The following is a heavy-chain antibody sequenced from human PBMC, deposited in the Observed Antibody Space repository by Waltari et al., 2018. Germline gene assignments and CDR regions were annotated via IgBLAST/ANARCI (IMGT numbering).Heavy chain of an antibody. J-gene: IGHJ4*02. CDR2: INAGNGNT. D-gene: IGHD1-26*01. CDR3: ARSYCDSFDY. V-gene: IGHV1-3*01. Sequence: QVQLVQSGAEVKTPGASVKISCKASGFIFTNYAIHWVRQAPGQSFEWMGWINAGNGNTKYSEDFQGRVTITRDTSASTAYMELSSLRSEDTAVFYCARSYCDSFDYWGQGTLVTVSS. CDR1: GFIFTNYA.